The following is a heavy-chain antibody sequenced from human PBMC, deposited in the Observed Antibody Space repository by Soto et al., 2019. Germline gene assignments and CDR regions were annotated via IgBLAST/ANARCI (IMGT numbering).Heavy chain of an antibody. V-gene: IGHV3-33*01. CDR3: ARDGEWEIDY. D-gene: IGHD1-26*01. J-gene: IGHJ4*02. Sequence: PGGSLRLSXAASGFTLSSYGMHWVRQAPGKGLEWVAVIWYDGSNKYYADSVKGRFTISRDNSKNTLYLQMNSLRAEDTAVYYCARDGEWEIDYWGQGTLVTVSS. CDR2: IWYDGSNK. CDR1: GFTLSSYG.